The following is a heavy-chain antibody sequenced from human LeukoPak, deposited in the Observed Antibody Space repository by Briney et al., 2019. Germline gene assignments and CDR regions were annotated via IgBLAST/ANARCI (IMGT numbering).Heavy chain of an antibody. V-gene: IGHV4-4*07. Sequence: SETLSLTCTVSGGSISSYYWSWIRQPAGKGLEWIGRIYTSGSTNYNPSLKSRVTMSVDTSKNQFSLKLSSVTAADTAVYYCARDTVTTGYYYYMDVWGKGTTVTVSS. CDR1: GGSISSYY. D-gene: IGHD4-17*01. J-gene: IGHJ6*03. CDR3: ARDTVTTGYYYYMDV. CDR2: IYTSGST.